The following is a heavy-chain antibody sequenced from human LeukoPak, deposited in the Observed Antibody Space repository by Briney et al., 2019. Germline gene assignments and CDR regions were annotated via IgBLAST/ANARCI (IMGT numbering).Heavy chain of an antibody. Sequence: GGSLRLSCAASGFTFSNYAMTWVRQAPGKGLECVSVISGSGDATNYADSVEGRFTISRDNSKSTLYVQMNSLRAEDTAVYYCAKSTSFYLDSWGQGTLVTVSS. CDR3: AKSTSFYLDS. CDR1: GFTFSNYA. CDR2: ISGSGDAT. J-gene: IGHJ4*02. V-gene: IGHV3-23*01.